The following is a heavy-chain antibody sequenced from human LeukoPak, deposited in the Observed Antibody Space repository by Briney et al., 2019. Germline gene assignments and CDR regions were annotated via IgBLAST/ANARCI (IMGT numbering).Heavy chain of an antibody. J-gene: IGHJ4*02. D-gene: IGHD2-15*01. CDR1: GYTFTSYG. V-gene: IGHV1-69*05. CDR3: ATGSVGFDY. Sequence: SVKVSCKASGYTFTSYGISWVRQAPGQGLEWMGGIIPIFGTANYAQKFQGRVTITRDTSASTAYMELSSLRSEDMAVYYCATGSVGFDYWGQGTLVTVSS. CDR2: IIPIFGTA.